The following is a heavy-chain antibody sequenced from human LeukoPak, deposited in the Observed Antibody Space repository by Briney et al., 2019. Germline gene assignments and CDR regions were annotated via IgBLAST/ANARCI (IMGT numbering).Heavy chain of an antibody. CDR1: GFTFSSYW. J-gene: IGHJ4*01. CDR3: ARYGTAAGLYFDL. D-gene: IGHD6-13*01. V-gene: IGHV3-7*01. CDR2: IKQNGGEK. Sequence: PGGTLRLSCGVSGFTFSSYWMNWVRQAPGKGLEWVASIKQNGGEKSYVDSVKGRFTISRDNAKNSLYLQISSLRAEDTAVYYCARYGTAAGLYFDLGGQGTLVTVSS.